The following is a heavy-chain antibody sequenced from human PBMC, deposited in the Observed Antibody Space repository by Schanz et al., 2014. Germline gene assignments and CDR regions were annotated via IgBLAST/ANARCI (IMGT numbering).Heavy chain of an antibody. CDR2: MNPNSGTT. Sequence: QVQLLQSGAEVKKPGASVRLSCKVSGNTITKFAMHWVRQAPGKGLEWMGWMNPNSGTTGYAQKFQGRVTMTRNTSTSTAYMELNSLRSDDTAVYYCVRELSGGTFDYWGQGALVTVSS. D-gene: IGHD1-7*01. J-gene: IGHJ4*02. CDR1: GNTITKFA. V-gene: IGHV1-8*01. CDR3: VRELSGGTFDY.